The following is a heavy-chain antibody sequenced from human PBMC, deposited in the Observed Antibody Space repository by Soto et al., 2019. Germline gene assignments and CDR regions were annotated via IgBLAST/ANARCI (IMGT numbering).Heavy chain of an antibody. CDR1: GFTFSSYA. CDR3: AKDRSGSGSYFTEYDY. CDR2: ISGSGGST. Sequence: EVQLLESGGGLVQPGGSLRLSCAASGFTFSSYAMSWVRQAPGKGLEWVSAISGSGGSTYYADSVKGRFTISRDNSKNTLYLQMNSLRAEDTAVYYCAKDRSGSGSYFTEYDYWGQGTLVTVSS. D-gene: IGHD1-26*01. V-gene: IGHV3-23*01. J-gene: IGHJ4*02.